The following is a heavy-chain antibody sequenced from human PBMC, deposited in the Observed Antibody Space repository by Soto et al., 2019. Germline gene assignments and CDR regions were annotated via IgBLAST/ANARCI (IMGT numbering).Heavy chain of an antibody. CDR2: IIPIFGTA. J-gene: IGHJ6*02. D-gene: IGHD3-22*01. CDR1: GGTFSSYA. Sequence: QVQLVQSGAEVKKPGSSVKVSCKASGGTFSSYAISWVRQAPGQGLEWMGGIIPIFGTANYAQKFQGRVTITADESTSTAYMELSSLRSDDTAVYYCAKPSTYYDDSSGYLNYYDYYGMDVWGQGTTVTVSS. CDR3: AKPSTYYDDSSGYLNYYDYYGMDV. V-gene: IGHV1-69*01.